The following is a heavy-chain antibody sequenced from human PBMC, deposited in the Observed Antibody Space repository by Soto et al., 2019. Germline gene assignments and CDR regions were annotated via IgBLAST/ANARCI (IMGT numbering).Heavy chain of an antibody. CDR2: ISSSGSTI. CDR3: ARDTNYYGMDV. CDR1: GFTFSSYE. Sequence: EVQLVESGGGLVQPGGSLRLSCAASGFTFSSYEMNWVRQAPGKGLEWVSYISSSGSTIYYAYSVKGRFTISRDNAKNSLYLQMNSLRAEDTAVYYCARDTNYYGMDVRGQGTTVTVSS. D-gene: IGHD1-1*01. J-gene: IGHJ6*02. V-gene: IGHV3-48*03.